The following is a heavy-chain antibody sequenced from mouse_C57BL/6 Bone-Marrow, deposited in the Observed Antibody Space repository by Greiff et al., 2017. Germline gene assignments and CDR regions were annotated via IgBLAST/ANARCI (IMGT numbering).Heavy chain of an antibody. V-gene: IGHV1-64*01. CDR3: AIEIYYYGSSNFDD. CDR2: IHPNSGST. J-gene: IGHJ2*01. D-gene: IGHD1-1*01. CDR1: GYTFTSYW. Sequence: QVQLQQPGAELVKPGASVKLSCKASGYTFTSYWMHWVKQRPGQGLEWIGMIHPNSGSTNYNEKFKSKATLTVDKSSSPAYMQLGSLTSEDSAVYYCAIEIYYYGSSNFDDWGQGTTLTVSS.